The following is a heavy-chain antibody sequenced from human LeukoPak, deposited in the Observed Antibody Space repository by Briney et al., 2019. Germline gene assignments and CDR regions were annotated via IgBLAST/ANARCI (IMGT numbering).Heavy chain of an antibody. Sequence: PSQTLSLTCTVSGGSISSGGYYCSWIRQHPGKGLEWIGYIYYSGSTYYNPSLKSRVTISVDTSKNQFSLKLSSVTAGDTAVYYWAAAEGGYSGYVDYWGQGTLVTVSS. CDR3: AAAEGGYSGYVDY. D-gene: IGHD5-12*01. V-gene: IGHV4-31*03. J-gene: IGHJ4*02. CDR1: GGSISSGGYY. CDR2: IYYSGST.